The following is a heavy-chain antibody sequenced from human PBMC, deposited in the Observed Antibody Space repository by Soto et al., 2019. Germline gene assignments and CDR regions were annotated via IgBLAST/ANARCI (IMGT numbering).Heavy chain of an antibody. Sequence: NPSETLSLTCTVSGGSISSGNYYWSWIRQPPGKGLEWIGLISYSGSTYYSTSLNSRVTISVDTSKSQFSLNLSSVTAADTAVYYCARAARGYFAMYVWGQGTTVTVSS. CDR3: ARAARGYFAMYV. V-gene: IGHV4-30-4*02. CDR1: GGSISSGNYY. J-gene: IGHJ6*02. CDR2: ISYSGST. D-gene: IGHD6-6*01.